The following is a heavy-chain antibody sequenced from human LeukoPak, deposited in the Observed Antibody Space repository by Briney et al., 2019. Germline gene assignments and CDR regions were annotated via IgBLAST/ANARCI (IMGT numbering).Heavy chain of an antibody. CDR3: ASRTVSRTYYYGSGSLKRLWFDP. CDR1: GDSISSGDYY. V-gene: IGHV4-61*02. J-gene: IGHJ5*02. D-gene: IGHD3-10*01. Sequence: SETLSLTCTVSGDSISSGDYYWSWIRQPAGTGLEWIGRISSSGSTNYNPSLKSRVTISVDTSKNQFSLKLSSVTAADTAVYYCASRTVSRTYYYGSGSLKRLWFDPWGQGTLVTVSS. CDR2: ISSSGST.